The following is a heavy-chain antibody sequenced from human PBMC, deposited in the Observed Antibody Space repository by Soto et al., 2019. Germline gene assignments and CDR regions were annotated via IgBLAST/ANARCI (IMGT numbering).Heavy chain of an antibody. CDR2: IFHSGTT. CDR1: GDSISSSHW. D-gene: IGHD1-1*01. J-gene: IGHJ4*02. V-gene: IGHV4-4*02. Sequence: QVHLHESGPGLVKPSGTLSLTCAVSGDSISSSHWWSWVRQSPEKGLEWIGEIFHSGTTKYNPSLQSRVSISVDKSKNQISLKMNSVTAADTAVYYCARQLERGDLPEGFDYWGQGTLTTVSS. CDR3: ARQLERGDLPEGFDY.